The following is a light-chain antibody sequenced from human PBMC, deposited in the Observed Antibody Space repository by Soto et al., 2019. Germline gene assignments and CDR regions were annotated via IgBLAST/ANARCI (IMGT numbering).Light chain of an antibody. CDR2: EVS. CDR3: SSYTSSRTLV. V-gene: IGLV2-14*01. J-gene: IGLJ1*01. Sequence: QSVLTQPASVSGSPGQSITISCTGTSSDVGGYNYVSWYQQHPGKAPKLMIYEVSNRPSGVSNRFSGSKSGNTASLTISGLQAEDEADYYCSSYTSSRTLVSGTGTKLTVL. CDR1: SSDVGGYNY.